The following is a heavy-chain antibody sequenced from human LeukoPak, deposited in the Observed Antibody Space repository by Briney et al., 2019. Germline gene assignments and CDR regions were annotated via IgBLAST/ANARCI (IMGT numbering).Heavy chain of an antibody. CDR1: GFTVSSNY. J-gene: IGHJ4*02. Sequence: GGSLRLSCAASGFTVSSNYISWVRQAPGKGLEWVSVIYSGGSTYYADSVKGRFTISRDNSKNTLYLQMNSLRAEDTAVYYCAREPPDTAMVMDFDYWGQGTLVTVSS. D-gene: IGHD5-18*01. CDR2: IYSGGST. CDR3: AREPPDTAMVMDFDY. V-gene: IGHV3-53*01.